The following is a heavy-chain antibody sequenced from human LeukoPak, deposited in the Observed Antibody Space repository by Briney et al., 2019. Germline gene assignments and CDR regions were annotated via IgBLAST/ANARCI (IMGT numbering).Heavy chain of an antibody. CDR2: ISYDGSNK. V-gene: IGHV3-30*18. CDR3: AKDRVLTGYYSAYYYYGMDV. D-gene: IGHD3-9*01. CDR1: GFTFSSYG. Sequence: GGSLRLSCAASGFTFSSYGMHWVRPAPGKGLEWVAVISYDGSNKYYADSVKGRFTISRDNSKNTLYLQMNSLRAEDTAVYYCAKDRVLTGYYSAYYYYGMDVWGQGTTVTVSS. J-gene: IGHJ6*02.